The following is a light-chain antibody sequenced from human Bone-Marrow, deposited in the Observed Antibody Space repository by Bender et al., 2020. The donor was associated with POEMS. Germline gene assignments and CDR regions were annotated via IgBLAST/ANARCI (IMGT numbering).Light chain of an antibody. J-gene: IGLJ1*01. Sequence: QSVLTQPPSASGTPGQRVTISCSGGSSNIGAHAVNWYQHHPGKAPKPMIYEVFKRPSGVSNRFSGSKSGNTASLTISGLQAEDESDYYCCSYVGSSTFYVFGTGTKVTVL. CDR3: CSYVGSSTFYV. V-gene: IGLV2-23*02. CDR2: EVF. CDR1: SSNIGAHA.